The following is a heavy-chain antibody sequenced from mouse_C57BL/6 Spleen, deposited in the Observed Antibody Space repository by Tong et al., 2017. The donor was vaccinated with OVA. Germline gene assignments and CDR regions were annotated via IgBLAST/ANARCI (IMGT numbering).Heavy chain of an antibody. J-gene: IGHJ2*01. CDR1: GFTFSSYA. CDR2: ISDGGSYT. V-gene: IGHV5-4*01. CDR3: AREVITTVVAPFDY. Sequence: EVQLQESGGGLVKPGGSLKLSCAASGFTFSSYAMSWVRQTPEKRLEWVATISDGGSYTYYPDNVKGRFTISRDNAKNNLYLQMSHLKSEDTAMYYCAREVITTVVAPFDYWGQGTTLTVSS. D-gene: IGHD1-1*01.